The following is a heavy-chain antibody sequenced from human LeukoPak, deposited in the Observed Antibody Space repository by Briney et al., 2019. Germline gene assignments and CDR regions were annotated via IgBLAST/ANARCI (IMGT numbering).Heavy chain of an antibody. Sequence: GALVKVSCKASGGTFSSYAISWVRQAPGQGLEWMGGIIPIFGTANYAQKFQGRVTITADESTSTAYMELSSLRSEDTAVYYCARAQRNYYDSSGYHYWGQGTLVTVSS. J-gene: IGHJ4*02. CDR2: IIPIFGTA. CDR1: GGTFSSYA. D-gene: IGHD3-22*01. CDR3: ARAQRNYYDSSGYHY. V-gene: IGHV1-69*13.